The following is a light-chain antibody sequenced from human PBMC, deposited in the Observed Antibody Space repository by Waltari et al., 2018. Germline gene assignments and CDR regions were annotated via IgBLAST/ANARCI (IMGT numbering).Light chain of an antibody. CDR3: QQYSDWPPFT. CDR2: DAS. J-gene: IGKJ3*01. V-gene: IGKV3-15*01. CDR1: QSVTRN. Sequence: EIVMTQSPASLSVSPGEGATLSCRASQSVTRNLAWYQQKPGQAPRLVSYDASTRATGIPARFSGSGSGTEFSLTITSLQSEDFAIYYCQQYSDWPPFTFGPGTKLEIK.